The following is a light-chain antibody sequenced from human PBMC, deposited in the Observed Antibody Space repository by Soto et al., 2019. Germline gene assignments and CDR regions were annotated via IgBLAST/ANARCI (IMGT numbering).Light chain of an antibody. CDR1: QSVSSSF. J-gene: IGKJ1*01. Sequence: ETVLAQSPDTLSLSPGERATLACGASQSVSSSFLAWYQQKPGQAPRLLIYGASSRATGIPDRFSGGGSGTDFTLTISRVEPEDFAVYYCQQYVSSPWAFGQGTKV. CDR3: QQYVSSPWA. V-gene: IGKV3-20*01. CDR2: GAS.